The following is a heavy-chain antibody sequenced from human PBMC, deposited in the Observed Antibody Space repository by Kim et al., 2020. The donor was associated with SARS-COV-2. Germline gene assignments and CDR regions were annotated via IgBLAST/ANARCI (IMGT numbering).Heavy chain of an antibody. CDR3: ARVPWSSGYYYSLHYYYGMDV. D-gene: IGHD3-22*01. CDR2: INHSGST. CDR1: GGSFSGYY. V-gene: IGHV4-34*01. Sequence: SETLSHTCAVYGGSFSGYYWSWIRQPPGKGLEWIGEINHSGSTNYNPSLKSRVTISVDTSKNQFSLKLSSVTAADTAVYYCARVPWSSGYYYSLHYYYGMDVWGQGTTVTVSS. J-gene: IGHJ6*02.